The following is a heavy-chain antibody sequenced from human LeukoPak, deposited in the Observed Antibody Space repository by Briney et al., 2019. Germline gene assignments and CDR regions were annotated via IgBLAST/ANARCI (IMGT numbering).Heavy chain of an antibody. J-gene: IGHJ4*02. D-gene: IGHD1-26*01. CDR1: GYTFTSYA. Sequence: ASVKVSCKASGYTFTSYAMSWVRQAPGQGLEWMGRINTNTGNPTYVQGFTGRLVLSLDTSVSTAYLQISSLKAEDTAMYYCAREATLDYWGQGTLVTVSS. V-gene: IGHV7-4-1*02. CDR3: AREATLDY. CDR2: INTNTGNP.